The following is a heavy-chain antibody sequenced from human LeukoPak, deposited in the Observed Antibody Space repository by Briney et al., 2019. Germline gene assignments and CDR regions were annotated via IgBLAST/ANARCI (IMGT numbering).Heavy chain of an antibody. Sequence: GGSLRLSCAASGFTFSGYWVTWIRQTPGKGLEWVSYISSSGDHVNYAESVRGRFTISRDNTKNSLYLQMNSLRAEDAAVYYCAREATVTIRMYYFDYWGQGTLVTVSS. J-gene: IGHJ4*02. D-gene: IGHD4-17*01. V-gene: IGHV3-11*06. CDR1: GFTFSGYW. CDR2: ISSSGDHV. CDR3: AREATVTIRMYYFDY.